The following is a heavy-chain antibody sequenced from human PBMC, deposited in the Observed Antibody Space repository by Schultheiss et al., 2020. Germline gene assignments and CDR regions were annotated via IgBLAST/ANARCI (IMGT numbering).Heavy chain of an antibody. J-gene: IGHJ4*02. CDR3: ARSTVTTAWIFDY. D-gene: IGHD4-17*01. CDR1: GGSISSSSYY. CDR2: IYYSGST. V-gene: IGHV4-39*01. Sequence: SETLSLTCTVSGGSISSSSYYWGWIRQPPGKGLEWIGSIYYSGSTYYNPSLKSRVTISVDTSKNQFSLKLSSVTAADTAVYYCARSTVTTAWIFDYWGQGTL.